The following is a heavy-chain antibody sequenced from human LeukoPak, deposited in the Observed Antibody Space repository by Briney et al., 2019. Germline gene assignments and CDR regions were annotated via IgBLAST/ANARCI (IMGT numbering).Heavy chain of an antibody. Sequence: GGSLRLSCAASGFTFSSYAMSWVRQAPGKGLEWVSAISGSGGSTYYADSVKGRFTISRDNSKNTLYLQMNSLRAEDTAVYYSAKDREYYDSSGYYSALVYWGQGTLVTVSS. J-gene: IGHJ4*02. CDR2: ISGSGGST. CDR3: AKDREYYDSSGYYSALVY. CDR1: GFTFSSYA. V-gene: IGHV3-23*01. D-gene: IGHD3-22*01.